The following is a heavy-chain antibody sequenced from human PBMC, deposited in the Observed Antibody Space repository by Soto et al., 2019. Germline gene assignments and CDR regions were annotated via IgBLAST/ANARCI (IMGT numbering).Heavy chain of an antibody. D-gene: IGHD6-6*01. CDR3: ARSLAGRPVDS. Sequence: QVQLVQSGAEVKKPWASVKVSCKASGYTFTCYHVCWVGLAPGLGCKWKGWISGYNGHTNYEQKVPGTVTMTIDTTTSKTYMELRSLAAADTAVYYSARSLAGRPVDSWGQGTLVTVSS. CDR1: GYTFTCYH. CDR2: ISGYNGHT. J-gene: IGHJ4*02. V-gene: IGHV1-18*04.